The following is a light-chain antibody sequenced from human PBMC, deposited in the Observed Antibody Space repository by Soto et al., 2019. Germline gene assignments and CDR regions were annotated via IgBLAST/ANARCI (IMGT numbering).Light chain of an antibody. CDR2: DAS. J-gene: IGKJ4*01. CDR3: QQRSSWPAT. CDR1: QSVSSY. Sequence: EIVLTQSPGTLSLSPGERATLSCRASQSVSSYLACYQQKPGQAPRLLIYDASNRATGIPARFSGSGSGTGFTLTISSLEPEDFGVYYCQQRSSWPATLGGGTKVKI. V-gene: IGKV3-11*01.